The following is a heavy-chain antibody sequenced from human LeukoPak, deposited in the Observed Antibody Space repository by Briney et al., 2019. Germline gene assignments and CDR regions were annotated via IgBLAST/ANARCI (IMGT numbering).Heavy chain of an antibody. Sequence: SETLSLTCTVSGGSISSTTYYWAWIRQPPGKGLEWIGHVYYTGTTYYNLSLKSRVTMSVDTSKNQFSLKLDSVTAADTAVHYCARCRSSYFYDSSGYDFDYWGQGTLVTVSS. D-gene: IGHD3-22*01. CDR3: ARCRSSYFYDSSGYDFDY. CDR1: GGSISSTTYY. J-gene: IGHJ4*02. CDR2: VYYTGTT. V-gene: IGHV4-39*01.